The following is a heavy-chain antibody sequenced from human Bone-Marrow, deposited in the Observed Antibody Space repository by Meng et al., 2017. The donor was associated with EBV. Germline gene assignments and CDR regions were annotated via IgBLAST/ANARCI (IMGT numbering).Heavy chain of an antibody. D-gene: IGHD3-10*01. CDR2: LIPMSGAP. Sequence: GQGGQSGAEVKKAGSSVKVSCWTSGGTFNSDAVSWVRQAPGQGLEWMGGLIPMSGAPHYAQKFQGRVTITADESTSTHYMDLSNLRSDDTAMYYCASESGRGFTPDYWGQGTLVTVSS. V-gene: IGHV1-69*01. CDR1: GGTFNSDA. J-gene: IGHJ4*02. CDR3: ASESGRGFTPDY.